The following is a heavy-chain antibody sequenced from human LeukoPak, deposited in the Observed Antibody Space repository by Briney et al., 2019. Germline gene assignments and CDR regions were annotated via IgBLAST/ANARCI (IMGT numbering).Heavy chain of an antibody. CDR2: ISAYNGNT. J-gene: IGHJ4*02. CDR1: GYTFTSYG. D-gene: IGHD3-22*01. V-gene: IGHV1-18*01. Sequence: GASVKVSCKASGYTFTSYGISWVQQAPGQGLEWMGWISAYNGNTNYAQKLQGRVTMTTDTSTSTAYMELRSLRSDDTAVYYCARLREMNYYDSSGHDYWGQGTLVTVSS. CDR3: ARLREMNYYDSSGHDY.